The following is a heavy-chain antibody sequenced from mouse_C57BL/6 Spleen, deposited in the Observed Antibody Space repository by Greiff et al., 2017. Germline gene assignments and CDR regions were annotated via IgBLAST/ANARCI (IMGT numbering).Heavy chain of an antibody. V-gene: IGHV1-69*01. J-gene: IGHJ2*01. CDR2: IDPSYSYT. CDR1: GYTFTSYW. Sequence: QVQLQQPGAELVMPGASVKLSCKASGYTFTSYWMHWVKQRPGQGLEWIGEIDPSYSYTNYNQKFKGKSTLTVDKSSSTAYMQLSSLTSEDSAVYYCARTHYYGSSDFDYWGQGTTLTVSS. CDR3: ARTHYYGSSDFDY. D-gene: IGHD1-1*01.